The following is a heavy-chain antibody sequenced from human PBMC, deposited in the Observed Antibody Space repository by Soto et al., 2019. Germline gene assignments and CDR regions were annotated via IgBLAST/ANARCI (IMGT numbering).Heavy chain of an antibody. V-gene: IGHV1-69*12. CDR3: ARSGGLDRDFNY. Sequence: VQLAQSGAEVKMPGSSVKVSCKASGGTFSSDSFSWVRQAPGQGLEWMGGIIPMFDTPIYAQKFQDRVTITADESTSTAYMQLSSLRSGDTAVYYSARSGGLDRDFNYWGQGSLVTVSS. J-gene: IGHJ4*02. D-gene: IGHD2-15*01. CDR2: IIPMFDTP. CDR1: GGTFSSDS.